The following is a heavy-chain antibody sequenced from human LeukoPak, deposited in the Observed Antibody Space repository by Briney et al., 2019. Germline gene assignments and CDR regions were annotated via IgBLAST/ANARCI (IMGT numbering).Heavy chain of an antibody. CDR2: INHSGST. D-gene: IGHD4-17*01. Sequence: SSETLSLTCAVYGGSFSGYYWSWIRQPPGKGLEWIGEINHSGSTNYNPSLQSRVTISVDTSKNQFSLKLSSVTAADTAVYYCARVSPNTVTTLQYFDYWGQGTLVTVSS. V-gene: IGHV4-34*01. CDR3: ARVSPNTVTTLQYFDY. J-gene: IGHJ4*02. CDR1: GGSFSGYY.